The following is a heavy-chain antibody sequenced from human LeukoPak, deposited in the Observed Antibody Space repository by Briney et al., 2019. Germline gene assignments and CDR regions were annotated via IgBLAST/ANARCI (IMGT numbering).Heavy chain of an antibody. CDR3: ARDLPGPRLAGPMDV. V-gene: IGHV3-30-3*01. J-gene: IGHJ6*02. Sequence: PGGSLRLSCAASGFTFSSYAMHWVRQAPGKGLEWVAVISYDGSNKYYADSVKGRFTISRDNSKNTLYLQMNSLRAEDTAVYYCARDLPGPRLAGPMDVWGQGTTVTVSS. D-gene: IGHD6-13*01. CDR2: ISYDGSNK. CDR1: GFTFSSYA.